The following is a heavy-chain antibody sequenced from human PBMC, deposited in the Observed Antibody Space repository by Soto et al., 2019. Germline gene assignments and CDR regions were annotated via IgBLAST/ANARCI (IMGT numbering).Heavy chain of an antibody. V-gene: IGHV3-23*01. J-gene: IGHJ6*04. CDR1: GFTFSSYA. CDR2: ISGSGGST. D-gene: IGHD6-6*01. Sequence: GGSLRLSCAASGFTFSSYAMSWVRQAPGKGLEWVSAISGSGGSTYYADSVKGRFTISRDNSKNTLYLQMNSLRAEDTAVYYCAKDLGYSSSSGPGDVWGKGTTVTVSS. CDR3: AKDLGYSSSSGPGDV.